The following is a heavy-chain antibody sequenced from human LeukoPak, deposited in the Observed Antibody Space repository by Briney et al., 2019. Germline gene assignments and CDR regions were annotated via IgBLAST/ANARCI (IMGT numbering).Heavy chain of an antibody. CDR1: GFTFSNYA. CDR2: ISYDGSNK. J-gene: IGHJ3*02. V-gene: IGHV3-30*04. Sequence: PGRSLRLSCAASGFTFSNYAMHWVRQAPGKGLEWVAVISYDGSNKYYTDSVKGRFTISRDNSKNTLYLQMNSLRAGDTAVYYCARDRWYYYDSSDYYHDAFDIWGQGTMVTVSS. D-gene: IGHD3-22*01. CDR3: ARDRWYYYDSSDYYHDAFDI.